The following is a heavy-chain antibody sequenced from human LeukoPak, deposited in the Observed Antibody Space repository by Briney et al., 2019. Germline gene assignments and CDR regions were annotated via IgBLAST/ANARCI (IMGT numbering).Heavy chain of an antibody. Sequence: GSLRLSWAASGFTFSSYWVSWVRQPPGKGLEWIGEINHSGSTNYNPSLKSRVTISVDTSKNQFSLKLSSVTAADTAVYYCAADYCSSTSCYRLYGYWGQGTLVTVSS. CDR2: INHSGST. J-gene: IGHJ4*02. D-gene: IGHD2-2*01. V-gene: IGHV4-34*08. CDR1: GFTFSSYW. CDR3: AADYCSSTSCYRLYGY.